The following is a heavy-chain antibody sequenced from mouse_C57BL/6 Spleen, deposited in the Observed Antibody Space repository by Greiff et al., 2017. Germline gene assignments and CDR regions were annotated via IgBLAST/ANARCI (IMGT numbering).Heavy chain of an antibody. D-gene: IGHD1-1*01. CDR2: IYPGDGDT. CDR1: GYAFSSYW. J-gene: IGHJ2*01. CDR3: AREAITTVEYYFDY. V-gene: IGHV1-80*01. Sequence: QVQLQQSGAELVKPGASVKISCKASGYAFSSYWMNWVKQRPGKGLEWIGQIYPGDGDTNYNGKFKGKATLTADKSSSTAYMQLSSLTSDDSAVYFCAREAITTVEYYFDYWGQGTTLTVSS.